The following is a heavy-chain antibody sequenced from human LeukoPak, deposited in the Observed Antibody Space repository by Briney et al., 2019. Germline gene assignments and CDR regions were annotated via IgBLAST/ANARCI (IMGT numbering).Heavy chain of an antibody. CDR2: ISGSGGST. Sequence: LRLSXAASGFTFXSYAMSWVRQAPGKGLEWVSAISGSGGSTYYADSVKGRFTISRDNSKNTLYLQMNSLRAEDTAVYYCAKAYDSSGYYVPFDYWGQGTLVTVSS. CDR1: GFTFXSYA. CDR3: AKAYDSSGYYVPFDY. D-gene: IGHD3-22*01. V-gene: IGHV3-23*01. J-gene: IGHJ4*02.